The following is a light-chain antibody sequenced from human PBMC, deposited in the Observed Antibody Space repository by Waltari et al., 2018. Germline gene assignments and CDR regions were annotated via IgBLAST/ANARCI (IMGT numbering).Light chain of an antibody. CDR1: QSVSSY. J-gene: IGKJ2*01. Sequence: EIVLTQSPATLSLSPGERATLSCRASQSVSSYLARYQQKTGQAHRPLIYDASNRATGIPTMFSGSCSATYFPLTISSLEPEYFAFYYCQQRSNWPTFGQGTKLEIK. CDR3: QQRSNWPT. CDR2: DAS. V-gene: IGKV3-11*01.